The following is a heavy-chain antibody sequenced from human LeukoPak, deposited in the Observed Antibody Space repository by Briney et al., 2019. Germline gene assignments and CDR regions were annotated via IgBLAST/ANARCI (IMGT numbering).Heavy chain of an antibody. V-gene: IGHV3-48*03. CDR1: GFTFSSYE. CDR3: ARASYYFDY. D-gene: IGHD3-10*01. CDR2: LSTSGSTT. Sequence: GGSLRLSCAASGFTFSSYEMHWVRQAPGKGLEWFSYLSTSGSTTYYAGSVKGRFTISRDNAKNSLYLQMNSLRVEDTAVYYCARASYYFDYWGQGTQVTVSS. J-gene: IGHJ4*02.